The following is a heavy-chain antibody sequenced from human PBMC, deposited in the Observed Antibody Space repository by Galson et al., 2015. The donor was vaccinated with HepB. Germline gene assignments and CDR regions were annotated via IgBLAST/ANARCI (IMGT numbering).Heavy chain of an antibody. CDR3: ARLFTVAGTGNWFDP. CDR1: GGSISSSSYY. J-gene: IGHJ5*02. CDR2: IYYSGST. V-gene: IGHV4-39*01. D-gene: IGHD6-19*01. Sequence: LSLTCTVSGGSISSSSYYWGWIRQPPGKGLEWIGSIYYSGSTYYNPSLKSRVTISVDTSKNQFSLKLSSATAADTAVYYCARLFTVAGTGNWFDPWGQGTLVTVSS.